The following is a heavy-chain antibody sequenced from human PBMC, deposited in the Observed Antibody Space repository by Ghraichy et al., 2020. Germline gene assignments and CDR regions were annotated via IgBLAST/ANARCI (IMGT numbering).Heavy chain of an antibody. D-gene: IGHD5-18*01. CDR3: ARGGGSRGYSYGYFCY. J-gene: IGHJ4*02. Sequence: ETLSLTCAVYGGSFSGYYWSWIRQPPGKGLEWIGEINHSGSTNYNPSLKSRVTISVDTSKNQFSLKLSSVTAADTAVYYCARGGGSRGYSYGYFCYWGQGTLVTVSS. CDR1: GGSFSGYY. V-gene: IGHV4-34*01. CDR2: INHSGST.